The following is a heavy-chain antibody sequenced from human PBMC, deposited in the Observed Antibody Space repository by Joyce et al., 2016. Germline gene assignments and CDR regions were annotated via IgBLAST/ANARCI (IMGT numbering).Heavy chain of an antibody. CDR3: TTPSCAN. D-gene: IGHD2-2*01. V-gene: IGHV3-48*03. Sequence: EVHLVESGGGLVQPGGSLRLSCAASGIIFSSKEMNWVRKAPGKGREWISSINRDDSRIHYADSVRGRFTISRDNARNSLYLEMNYLRVEDTAIYYCTTPSCANWGQGSLVTVSS. CDR1: GIIFSSKE. CDR2: INRDDSRI. J-gene: IGHJ4*02.